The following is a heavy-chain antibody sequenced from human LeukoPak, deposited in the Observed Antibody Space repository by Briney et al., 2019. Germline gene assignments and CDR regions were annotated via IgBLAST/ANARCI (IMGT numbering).Heavy chain of an antibody. V-gene: IGHV4-31*03. CDR2: IYYSGST. CDR3: AREVDAAAAGPGGMDV. Sequence: SLSLTCTVSGDSINSGGYYWTWTRQSPGKGLEWIGYIYYSGSTYYTPSLKSRFTISFDTSKNQFSLNLTFVTVADTAVYYCAREVDAAAAGPGGMDVWGQGTTVTVSS. D-gene: IGHD6-13*01. J-gene: IGHJ6*02. CDR1: GDSINSGGYY.